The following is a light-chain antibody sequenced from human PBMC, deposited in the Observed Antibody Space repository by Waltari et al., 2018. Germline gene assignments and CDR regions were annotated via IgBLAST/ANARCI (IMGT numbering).Light chain of an antibody. CDR1: SSDVGRYNY. V-gene: IGLV2-8*01. CDR3: SSYAGSNNVV. J-gene: IGLJ2*01. Sequence: QSALTQPPSASGSPGQSVTISCTGTSSDVGRYNYVFWYQQHPGKAPKLMIYEVSKLPSGVPARLSGSKSGNTASLTVSGLQAEDEADYYCSSYAGSNNVVFGGGTKLTVL. CDR2: EVS.